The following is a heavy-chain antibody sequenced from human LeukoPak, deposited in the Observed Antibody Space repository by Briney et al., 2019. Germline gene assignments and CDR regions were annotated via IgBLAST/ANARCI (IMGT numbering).Heavy chain of an antibody. D-gene: IGHD1-26*01. CDR2: FDPEDVEA. CDR3: ATDLRRGSYERDAFDI. Sequence: ASVNVSCKVSGYTLTELSIHWVRQAPGKGLEWMGGFDPEDVEAIYAQKFQVRVTITQYTSTDTAYMELSSLRSEDTEVYYCATDLRRGSYERDAFDIWGQGTMVTVSS. CDR1: GYTLTELS. J-gene: IGHJ3*02. V-gene: IGHV1-24*01.